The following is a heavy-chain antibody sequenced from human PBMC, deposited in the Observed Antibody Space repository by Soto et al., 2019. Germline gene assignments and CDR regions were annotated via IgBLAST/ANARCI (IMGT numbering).Heavy chain of an antibody. CDR3: ARGSVTSASSSGLRPMDV. Sequence: ASVKVSCKASGYTFTSYAMHWVRQAPGQRLEWMGWMNADSGNTSYAQKFQGRVTMTRNTSISTAYMELSSLRSEDTAVYYCARGSVTSASSSGLRPMDVWGQGTTVTISS. D-gene: IGHD3-10*01. J-gene: IGHJ6*02. CDR1: GYTFTSYA. V-gene: IGHV1-8*02. CDR2: MNADSGNT.